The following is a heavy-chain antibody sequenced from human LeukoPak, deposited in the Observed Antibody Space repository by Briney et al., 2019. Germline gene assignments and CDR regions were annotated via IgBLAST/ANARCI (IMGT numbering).Heavy chain of an antibody. V-gene: IGHV3-9*03. CDR1: GFTFDDYA. Sequence: PGGSLRLSCAASGFTFDDYAMHWVRQAPGKGLEWVSGISWNSGSIGYADSVKGRFTISRDNAKNSLYLQMNSLRAEDMALYYCAKAGYSSSWYGYFDYWGQGTLVTVSS. CDR3: AKAGYSSSWYGYFDY. CDR2: ISWNSGSI. D-gene: IGHD6-13*01. J-gene: IGHJ4*02.